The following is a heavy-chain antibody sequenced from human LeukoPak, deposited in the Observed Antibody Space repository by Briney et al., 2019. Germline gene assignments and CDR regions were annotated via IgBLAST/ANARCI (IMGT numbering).Heavy chain of an antibody. CDR2: IYTSGST. J-gene: IGHJ5*02. CDR3: ARANSPNWFDP. Sequence: PSETLSLTCTVSGGSISSGSYYWSWIRQPAGKGLEWIGRIYTSGSTNYNPSLKSRVTISLDTSKNQFSLRMSSVTAADTAVYYCARANSPNWFDPWGQGTLVTVSS. D-gene: IGHD2/OR15-2a*01. CDR1: GGSISSGSYY. V-gene: IGHV4-61*02.